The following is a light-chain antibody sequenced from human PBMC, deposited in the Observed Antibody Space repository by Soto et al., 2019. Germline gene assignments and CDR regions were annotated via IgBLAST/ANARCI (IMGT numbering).Light chain of an antibody. CDR1: QTISSW. Sequence: EIQMTQSPSSVYASVGGRVTITCRASQTISSWLAWYQQKPGKAPKLLIYKASTLKSGVPSRFSGSGSGTEFTLTISSLQPDDFATYYCQHYNRYSEAFGQGTKVDIK. CDR2: KAS. J-gene: IGKJ1*01. CDR3: QHYNRYSEA. V-gene: IGKV1-5*03.